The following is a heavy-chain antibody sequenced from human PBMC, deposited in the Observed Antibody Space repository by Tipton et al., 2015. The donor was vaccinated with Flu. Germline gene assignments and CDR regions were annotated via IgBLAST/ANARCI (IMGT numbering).Heavy chain of an antibody. CDR3: ARDRVGDYSGFDP. V-gene: IGHV4-61*02. D-gene: IGHD4-17*01. CDR1: GGSISSGSYY. Sequence: TLSLTCTVSGGSISSGSYYWSWIRQPAGKGLEWIGRIYTSGSTNYNPSLKSRVTISVDTSKNQFSLKLSSGTAADTAVYYCARDRVGDYSGFDPWGQGTLVTVSS. CDR2: IYTSGST. J-gene: IGHJ5*02.